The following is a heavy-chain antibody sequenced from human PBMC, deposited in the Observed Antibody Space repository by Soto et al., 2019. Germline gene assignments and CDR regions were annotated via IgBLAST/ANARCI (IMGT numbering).Heavy chain of an antibody. CDR1: GGSISSGGYY. D-gene: IGHD4-17*01. CDR3: ARVYGDYRSWFDP. CDR2: IYYTGTT. V-gene: IGHV4-31*03. Sequence: QVQLQESGPGLVKPSQTLSLTCTVSGGSISSGGYYWSWIRQHPGKGLEWIGYIYYTGTTYYNPSLKSRVTISVDTSKNQFSLELISVTAAYTAVYYCARVYGDYRSWFDPWGQGTLVTVSS. J-gene: IGHJ5*02.